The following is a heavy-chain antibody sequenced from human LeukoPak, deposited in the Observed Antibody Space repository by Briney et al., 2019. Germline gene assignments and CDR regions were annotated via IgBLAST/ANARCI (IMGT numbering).Heavy chain of an antibody. CDR2: IYYSGST. D-gene: IGHD2-21*01. Sequence: SETLSLTCTVSGGSISSSSYYWGWIRQPPGKGLEWIGNIYYSGSTYYNPSLKSRVTMSVDTSKNQFSLKLRSVTAADTAVYYCARRDVWTFAYWGQGTPVTVSS. V-gene: IGHV4-39*01. CDR1: GGSISSSSYY. J-gene: IGHJ4*02. CDR3: ARRDVWTFAY.